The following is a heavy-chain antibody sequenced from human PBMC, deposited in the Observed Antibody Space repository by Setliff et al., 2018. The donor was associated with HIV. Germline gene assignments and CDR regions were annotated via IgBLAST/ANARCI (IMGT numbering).Heavy chain of an antibody. D-gene: IGHD5-18*01. CDR3: ARVVDTALVKDY. CDR2: IYHSGST. V-gene: IGHV4-38-2*01. CDR1: GYSISSGYY. J-gene: IGHJ4*02. Sequence: SETLSLTCAVSGYSISSGYYWGWIRQPPGKGLEWIGSIYHSGSTYYNPSLKSRVIISIDTSKNQFSLKLSSVTAADTAVYYCARVVDTALVKDYWGQGTLVTVSS.